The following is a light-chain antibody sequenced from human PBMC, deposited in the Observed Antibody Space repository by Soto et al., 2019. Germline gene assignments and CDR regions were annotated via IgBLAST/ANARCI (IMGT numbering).Light chain of an antibody. CDR2: GNS. CDR1: SSNIGAGYD. J-gene: IGLJ2*01. V-gene: IGLV1-40*01. CDR3: QSYDSSLDVV. Sequence: QAVVTQPPSVSGAPGQRVTISCTGSSSNIGAGYDVHWYQQLPGTAPKLLIYGNSNRPSGVPDRFSGSKSGTSASLVITGLQAEDEADYYCQSYDSSLDVVFGGGTKLTVL.